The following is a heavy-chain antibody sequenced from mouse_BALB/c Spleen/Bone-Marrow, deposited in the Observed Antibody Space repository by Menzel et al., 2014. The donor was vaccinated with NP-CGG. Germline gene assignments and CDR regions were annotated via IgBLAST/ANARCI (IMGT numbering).Heavy chain of an antibody. CDR1: GCAFTSYV. V-gene: IGHV1-14*01. Sequence: EVKLVESGPELVKPGASVKMSCKASGCAFTSYVMHWVKQKPGQGLEWIGYINPYNDGSKYNEKFKDKATLTSDKSSSTAYMELSSLTSEDSAVYYCTREAASPLAYWGQGTLVTVSA. J-gene: IGHJ3*01. D-gene: IGHD6-1*01. CDR2: INPYNDGS. CDR3: TREAASPLAY.